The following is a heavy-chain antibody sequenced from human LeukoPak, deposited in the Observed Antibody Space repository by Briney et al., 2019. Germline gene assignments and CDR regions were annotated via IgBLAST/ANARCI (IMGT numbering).Heavy chain of an antibody. CDR2: FSDSGGTT. CDR1: GFSLSRYA. J-gene: IGHJ4*02. V-gene: IGHV3-23*01. CDR3: AKCRGSSWSDYFDY. D-gene: IGHD6-13*01. Sequence: PGPSLRLSCAVSGFSLSRYAMSWVRKAPGKGLEWVSAFSDSGGTTYYAGSVKGRFTISRDNSRNTLYLQMNTLRAEDTAVYYCAKCRGSSWSDYFDYWGQGTLVTVSS.